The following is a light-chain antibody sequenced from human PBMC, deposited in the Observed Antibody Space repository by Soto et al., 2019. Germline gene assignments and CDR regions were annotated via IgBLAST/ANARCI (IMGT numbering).Light chain of an antibody. CDR1: RGIYTH. J-gene: IGKJ1*01. Sequence: DIPMTQSPSSLSASVGDRVTITCRASRGIYTHLAWYQQKPGNAPKLLIYAASTLKSGVPPRFSASGSGTDFMLTISALQAEDVGTYFCQTYDKAPWTFGPGTRV. CDR3: QTYDKAPWT. CDR2: AAS. V-gene: IGKV1-27*01.